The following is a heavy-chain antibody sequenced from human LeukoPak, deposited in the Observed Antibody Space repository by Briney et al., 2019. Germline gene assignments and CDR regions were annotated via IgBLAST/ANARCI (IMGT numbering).Heavy chain of an antibody. Sequence: GESLKISCKGSGYSFQDYWIGWVRQMPGKGPEWMGIIYPGDSDTRYSPSFQGQVTISADKSISTAYLQWSSLKASDTAMYYCARHTYYYDSSGASRGYYFDYWGQGTLVTVSS. CDR3: ARHTYYYDSSGASRGYYFDY. CDR2: IYPGDSDT. CDR1: GYSFQDYW. D-gene: IGHD3-22*01. J-gene: IGHJ4*02. V-gene: IGHV5-51*01.